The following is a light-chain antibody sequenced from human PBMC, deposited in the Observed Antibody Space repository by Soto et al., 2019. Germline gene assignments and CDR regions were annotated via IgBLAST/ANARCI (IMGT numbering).Light chain of an antibody. V-gene: IGKV3-11*01. J-gene: IGKJ1*01. CDR3: QQRSNWPPWT. Sequence: EIVLTQSPATLSLSPGERATLSCRASQSVSNYLAWYQQKPGQAPRLLLYDASKRATGTPARFTGSGSETDFTLTISSLEPEDFAGYYCQQRSNWPPWTFGQGTKVEIK. CDR2: DAS. CDR1: QSVSNY.